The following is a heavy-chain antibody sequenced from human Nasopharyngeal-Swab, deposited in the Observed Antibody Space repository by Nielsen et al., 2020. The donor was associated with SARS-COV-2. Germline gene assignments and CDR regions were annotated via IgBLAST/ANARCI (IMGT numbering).Heavy chain of an antibody. CDR1: GFIFSASA. CDR2: IGDKDHNYAP. J-gene: IGHJ4*02. V-gene: IGHV3-73*01. Sequence: GGSLRLSCAASGFIFSASAIHWVRQASGNGLEWVGRIGDKDHNYAPTYGASVQGRFTISRDDSTNTAFLQMDSLKTEDTALYYCTTDFYFDYWGQGTLVTVSS. CDR3: TTDFYFDY.